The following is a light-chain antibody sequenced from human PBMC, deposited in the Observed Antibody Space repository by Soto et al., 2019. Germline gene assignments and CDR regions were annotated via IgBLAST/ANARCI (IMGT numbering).Light chain of an antibody. CDR2: AAS. Sequence: IQLTQSPSSLSASVGDRVTITCRASQGISSYLAWYQQKPGQAPKLLSYAASTLQSGVPSRFSGSGSGTDFTLTISSLQPEDFATYYCQQLNSYPITFGQGTRLEIK. J-gene: IGKJ5*01. V-gene: IGKV1-9*01. CDR1: QGISSY. CDR3: QQLNSYPIT.